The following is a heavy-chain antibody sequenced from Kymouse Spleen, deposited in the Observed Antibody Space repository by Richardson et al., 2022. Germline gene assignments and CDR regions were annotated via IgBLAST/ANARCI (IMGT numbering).Heavy chain of an antibody. CDR2: ISYDGSNK. CDR1: GFTFSSYG. CDR3: AKEGSGVIGMDV. V-gene: IGHV3-30*18. Sequence: QVQLVESGGGVVQPGRSLRLSCAASGFTFSSYGMHWVRQAPGKGLEWVAVISYDGSNKYYADSVKGRFTISRDNSKNTLYLQMNSLRAEDTAVYYCAKEGSGVIGMDVWGQGTTVTVSS. D-gene: IGHD3-10*01. J-gene: IGHJ6*02.